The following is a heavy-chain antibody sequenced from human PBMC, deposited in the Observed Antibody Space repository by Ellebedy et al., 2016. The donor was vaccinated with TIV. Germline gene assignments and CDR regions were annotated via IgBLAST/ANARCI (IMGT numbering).Heavy chain of an antibody. CDR2: ISAYNGNT. V-gene: IGHV1-18*04. CDR3: ARYCNSTTCSNWFDP. J-gene: IGHJ5*02. CDR1: GYTFTSYG. D-gene: IGHD2-2*01. Sequence: AASVKVSCKTSGYTFTSYGISWVRQAPGQGLEWMGWISAYNGNTNYAQMLQGRVTMTTGTFTSTAYMELRSLRSDDTAVYYCARYCNSTTCSNWFDPWGQGTLVTVSS.